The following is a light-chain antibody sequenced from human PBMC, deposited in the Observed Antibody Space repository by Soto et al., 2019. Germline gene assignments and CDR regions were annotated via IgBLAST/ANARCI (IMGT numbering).Light chain of an antibody. CDR3: CSYAGSYDLI. V-gene: IGLV2-11*01. Sequence: QSALTQPRSVSGSPGQTVTISCTGTSSDIGAWFYVSWYQQHPGKAPKVIIYEINKRPSGVPDRFSGSKTGNTASLTISGRQAEDEADYYCCSYAGSYDLIFGGGTKLTVL. CDR1: SSDIGAWFY. CDR2: EIN. J-gene: IGLJ2*01.